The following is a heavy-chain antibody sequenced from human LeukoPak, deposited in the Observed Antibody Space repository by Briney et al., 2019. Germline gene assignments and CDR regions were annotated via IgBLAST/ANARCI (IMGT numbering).Heavy chain of an antibody. Sequence: GRSLRLSCAASGFTFSNYGMHWVRQAPGKGLEWVAVISHDGGNKYYADSVKGRFTISRDDSKNTLYLQMNSLRAEDTAVYYCSRDASHFFDYWGQGTLVTVSS. D-gene: IGHD3-3*02. V-gene: IGHV3-30*03. J-gene: IGHJ4*02. CDR1: GFTFSNYG. CDR3: SRDASHFFDY. CDR2: ISHDGGNK.